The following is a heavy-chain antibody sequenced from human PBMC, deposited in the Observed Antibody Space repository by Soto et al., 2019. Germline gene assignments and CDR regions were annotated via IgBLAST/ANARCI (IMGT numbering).Heavy chain of an antibody. J-gene: IGHJ5*02. CDR1: GFTFSDYG. CDR3: AKDYLRWAQP. D-gene: IGHD1-26*01. V-gene: IGHV3-23*01. Sequence: PXVSLRLSCAASGFTFSDYGMSWVRQAPGKGLEWVSAISGSGSTFYADSVKGRFTISRDNSKNTLFLQMNSLRAQDTAVYYCAKDYLRWAQPWGQGTLVTVSS. CDR2: ISGSGST.